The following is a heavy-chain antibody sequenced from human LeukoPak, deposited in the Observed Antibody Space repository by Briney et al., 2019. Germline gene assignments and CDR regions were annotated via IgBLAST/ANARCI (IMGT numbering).Heavy chain of an antibody. D-gene: IGHD6-13*01. V-gene: IGHV3-23*01. CDR1: GFTFSSYA. J-gene: IGHJ6*02. Sequence: AGGSLRLSCAASGFTFSSYAMSWVRQAPGKGLEWVSAISGSGGSTYYADSVRGRFTISRDNSKNTLYLQMNSLRAEDTAVYYCATGSSPYYYYYGMDVWGQGTTVTVSS. CDR2: ISGSGGST. CDR3: ATGSSPYYYYYGMDV.